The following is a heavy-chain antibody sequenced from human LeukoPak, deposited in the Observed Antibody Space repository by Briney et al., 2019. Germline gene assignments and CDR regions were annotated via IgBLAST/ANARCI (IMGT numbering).Heavy chain of an antibody. J-gene: IGHJ3*02. D-gene: IGHD6-19*01. CDR2: IYTVGNT. V-gene: IGHV3-66*01. Sequence: PGGSLRLSCAASGFTFRSCAMSWVRQPPGKGLEWVSVIYTVGNTDYADSVKGRFTISRDNSKNTLYLQMNSLRAEDTAVYYCARDGSGSDAFDIWGQGTMVTVSS. CDR3: ARDGSGSDAFDI. CDR1: GFTFRSCA.